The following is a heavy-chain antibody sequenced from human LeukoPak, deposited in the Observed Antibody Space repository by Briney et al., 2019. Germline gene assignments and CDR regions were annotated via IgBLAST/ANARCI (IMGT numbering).Heavy chain of an antibody. Sequence: ASVKVSCKASGYTFTGYYMHWVRQAPGQGLEWMGWINPNSGGTNYAQKFQGRVTMTRDTSISTAYMELSRLRSDDTAVYYCARRRRDGYNYLTGYYYYMDVWGKGTTVTISS. J-gene: IGHJ6*03. V-gene: IGHV1-2*02. CDR2: INPNSGGT. D-gene: IGHD5-24*01. CDR1: GYTFTGYY. CDR3: ARRRRDGYNYLTGYYYYMDV.